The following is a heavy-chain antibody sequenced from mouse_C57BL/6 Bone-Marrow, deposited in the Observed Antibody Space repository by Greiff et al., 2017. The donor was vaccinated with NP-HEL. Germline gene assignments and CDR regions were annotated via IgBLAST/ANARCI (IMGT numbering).Heavy chain of an antibody. CDR3: ARKFYWYFDV. Sequence: QVQLQQSGPELVKPGASVKISCKASGYSFTSYYIHWVKQRPGQGLEWIGWIYPGSGNTKYNEKFKGKATLTADKSSSTAYMQLSSLTSEDSAVYYCARKFYWYFDVWGTGTTVTVSS. J-gene: IGHJ1*03. CDR2: IYPGSGNT. CDR1: GYSFTSYY. V-gene: IGHV1-66*01.